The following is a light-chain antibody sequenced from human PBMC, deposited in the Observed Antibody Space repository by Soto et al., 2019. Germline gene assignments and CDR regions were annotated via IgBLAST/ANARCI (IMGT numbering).Light chain of an antibody. Sequence: QSVLTQPPSASGTPGQGVTISCSGGSSNIGSNTVNWYQKLPGTAPKLLIYSNHERPSGVPDRFSGSKSGTSASLAITGLQAEDEADYYCQSYGSSLIVSKVFGTGTKVTVL. CDR2: SNH. CDR3: QSYGSSLIVSKV. V-gene: IGLV1-44*01. CDR1: SSNIGSNT. J-gene: IGLJ1*01.